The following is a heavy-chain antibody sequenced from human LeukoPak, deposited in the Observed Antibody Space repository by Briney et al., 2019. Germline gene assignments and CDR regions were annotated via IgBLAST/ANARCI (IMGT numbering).Heavy chain of an antibody. D-gene: IGHD2-2*02. J-gene: IGHJ5*02. CDR3: TRRPNDVCDAAGCYRNYFDP. CDR1: GGSIRGSDYY. CDR2: IYHSGTF. V-gene: IGHV4-39*01. Sequence: PSETLSLTCTVSGGSIRGSDYYWGWIRQPPGKEMEWIGHIYHSGTFYFNPSLTSRVTVSVDTSKNQFSLSLTAVTASDTALYYCTRRPNDVCDAAGCYRNYFDPWGQGILVTVSS.